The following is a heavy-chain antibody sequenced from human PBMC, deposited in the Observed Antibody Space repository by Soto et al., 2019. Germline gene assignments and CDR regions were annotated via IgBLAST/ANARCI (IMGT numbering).Heavy chain of an antibody. Sequence: QVQLQQWGAGPLRPLETLSLTCGVSGGSFSGYYWAWIRQSPGKGMECIGEIKDRGSINYNPSLKSRVSISVDTSKNHYSLNLRSVTAADTAVYYCARESHDILTGPPWVWYFDLWGRGTLVTVSS. V-gene: IGHV4-34*01. J-gene: IGHJ2*01. CDR1: GGSFSGYY. CDR2: IKDRGSI. D-gene: IGHD3-9*01. CDR3: ARESHDILTGPPWVWYFDL.